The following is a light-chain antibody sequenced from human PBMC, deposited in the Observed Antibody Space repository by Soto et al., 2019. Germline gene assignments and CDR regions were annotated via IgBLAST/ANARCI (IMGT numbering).Light chain of an antibody. Sequence: QSALTQPASVSGSPGQSITISCTGTSSDVGLYNYVSWYQHHPGKAPKLMIYAVTSRPSGVSFRFSGSKSGNTASLTISGLQAEDEADYYCCSYTSSTTYVFGPGTKLTVL. CDR1: SSDVGLYNY. CDR2: AVT. J-gene: IGLJ1*01. V-gene: IGLV2-14*01. CDR3: CSYTSSTTYV.